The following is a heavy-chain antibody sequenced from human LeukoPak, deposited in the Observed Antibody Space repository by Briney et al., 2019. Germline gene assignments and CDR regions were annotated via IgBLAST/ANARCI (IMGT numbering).Heavy chain of an antibody. Sequence: PGGSLRLSCAASGFTFSSYWMFWVRQAPGKGLVWVSYINSDGGSTSYADSVKGRFTISRDNAKNTLYLQMNSLRAEDTAVYYCARAQWLAFDYWGQGTLVTVSS. CDR1: GFTFSSYW. V-gene: IGHV3-74*01. CDR3: ARAQWLAFDY. CDR2: INSDGGST. J-gene: IGHJ4*02. D-gene: IGHD6-19*01.